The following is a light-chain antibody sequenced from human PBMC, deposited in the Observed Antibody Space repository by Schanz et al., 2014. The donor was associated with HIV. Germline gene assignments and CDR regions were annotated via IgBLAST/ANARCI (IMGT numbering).Light chain of an antibody. CDR2: DVS. CDR3: SSYAATSNVL. CDR1: SSDVGGYNY. J-gene: IGLJ3*02. V-gene: IGLV2-14*03. Sequence: QSALTQPASVSGSPGQSITISCTGTSSDVGGYNYVSWYQQHPGKAPKLMIYDVSNRPSGVSARFSGSKSGNTASLTVSGLQAEDEADYYCSSYAATSNVLFGGGTKLTVL.